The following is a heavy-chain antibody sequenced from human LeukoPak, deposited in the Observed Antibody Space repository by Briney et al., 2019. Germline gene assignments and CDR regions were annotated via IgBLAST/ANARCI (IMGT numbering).Heavy chain of an antibody. J-gene: IGHJ6*02. V-gene: IGHV1-18*01. CDR2: ISAYNGNT. D-gene: IGHD1-20*01. Sequence: ASVKVSCKASGYTFTSYGISWVRQAPGQGLEWMGWISAYNGNTNYAQKLQGRVTMTADTSTSTAYMELRSLRSDDTAVYYCARDPPYDWTPTYGMDVWGQGTTVTVSS. CDR1: GYTFTSYG. CDR3: ARDPPYDWTPTYGMDV.